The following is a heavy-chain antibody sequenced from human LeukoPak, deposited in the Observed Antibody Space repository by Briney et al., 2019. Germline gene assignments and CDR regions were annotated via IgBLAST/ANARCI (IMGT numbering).Heavy chain of an antibody. CDR2: ISSSSSYI. CDR3: PRGTLYYDDRSGFDVFHI. V-gene: IGHV3-21*01. CDR1: GFTFSSYS. Sequence: TGGSLRLSCAASGFTFSSYSMNWARHAPGKGREWVSSISSSSSYIYYADSVEGRFTNPRDNAKNSLYRLMNRLSAEDTAVDPCPRGTLYYDDRSGFDVFHIWGQGPMVTVSS. D-gene: IGHD3-22*01. J-gene: IGHJ3*02.